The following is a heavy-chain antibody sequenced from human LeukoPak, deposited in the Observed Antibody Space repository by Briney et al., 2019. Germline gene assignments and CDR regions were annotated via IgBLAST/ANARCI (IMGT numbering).Heavy chain of an antibody. CDR3: AGELGYCSGGSCQRAFDI. J-gene: IGHJ3*02. V-gene: IGHV3-21*01. Sequence: SVKGRFTISRDNAKNSLYLQMNSLRAEDTAVYYCAGELGYCSGGSCQRAFDIWGQGTMVTVSS. D-gene: IGHD2-15*01.